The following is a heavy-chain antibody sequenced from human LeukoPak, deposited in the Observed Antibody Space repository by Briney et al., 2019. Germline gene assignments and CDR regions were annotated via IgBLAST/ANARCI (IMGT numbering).Heavy chain of an antibody. CDR1: GYTFTGYY. J-gene: IGHJ5*02. CDR2: INPNSGGT. D-gene: IGHD3-10*01. CDR3: ARDITMVRGGPKNWFDP. V-gene: IGHV1-2*02. Sequence: ASVKVSCKASGYTFTGYYMHWVRQAPGQGLEWMGWINPNSGGTNYAQKFQGRATMTRDTSISTAYMELSRLRSDDTAVYYCARDITMVRGGPKNWFDPWGQGTLVTVSS.